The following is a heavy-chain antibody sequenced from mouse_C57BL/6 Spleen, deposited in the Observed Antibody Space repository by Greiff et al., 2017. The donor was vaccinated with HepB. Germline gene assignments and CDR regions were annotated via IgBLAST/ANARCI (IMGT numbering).Heavy chain of an antibody. V-gene: IGHV5-17*01. CDR1: GFTFSDYG. CDR3: ARADGYQYYYAMDY. Sequence: EVKVVESGGGLVKPGGSLKLSCAASGFTFSDYGMHWVRQAPEKGLEWVAYISSGSSTIYYADTVKGRFTISRDNAKNTLFLQMTSLRSEDTAMYYCARADGYQYYYAMDYWGQGTSVTVSS. CDR2: ISSGSSTI. J-gene: IGHJ4*01. D-gene: IGHD2-3*01.